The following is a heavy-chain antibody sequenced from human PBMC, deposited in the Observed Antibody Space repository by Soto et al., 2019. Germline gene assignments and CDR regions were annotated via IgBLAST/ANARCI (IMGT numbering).Heavy chain of an antibody. V-gene: IGHV3-48*01. D-gene: IGHD3-3*01. Sequence: GGSLRLSCAASGFTFSSYSMNWVRQAPGKGLEWVSYISSSSSTIYYADSVKGRFTISRDNAKNSLYLQMNSLRAEDTAVYYCASTSRTLEWLTPYFDYWGQGTLVTVSS. CDR1: GFTFSSYS. J-gene: IGHJ4*02. CDR2: ISSSSSTI. CDR3: ASTSRTLEWLTPYFDY.